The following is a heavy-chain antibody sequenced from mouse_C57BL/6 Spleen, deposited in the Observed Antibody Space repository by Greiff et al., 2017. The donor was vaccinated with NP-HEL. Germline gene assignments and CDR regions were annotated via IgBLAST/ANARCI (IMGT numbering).Heavy chain of an antibody. CDR1: GYSFTGYY. CDR3: ARMSSGYGFAY. CDR2: INPSTGGT. Sequence: EVQLQQSGPELVKPGASVKISCKASGYSFTGYYMNWVKQSPEKSLEWIGEINPSTGGTTYNQKFKAKATLTVDKSSSTAYMQLKSLTSEDSAVYYCARMSSGYGFAYWGQGTLVTVSA. D-gene: IGHD3-2*02. J-gene: IGHJ3*01. V-gene: IGHV1-42*01.